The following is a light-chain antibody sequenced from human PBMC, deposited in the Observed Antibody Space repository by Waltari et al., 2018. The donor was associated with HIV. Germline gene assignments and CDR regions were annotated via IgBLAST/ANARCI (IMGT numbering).Light chain of an antibody. Sequence: QAGLTQPPSVSKGLRQTATLTCTGDSNNVGNQGATWLQQHQGHPPKLLFYKNKNRPSGISERFSASKSGNTASLTITGLQPEDEADYFCSAWDRSLSAVIFGGGTTLIVL. V-gene: IGLV10-54*04. CDR3: SAWDRSLSAVI. CDR1: SNNVGNQG. CDR2: KNK. J-gene: IGLJ2*01.